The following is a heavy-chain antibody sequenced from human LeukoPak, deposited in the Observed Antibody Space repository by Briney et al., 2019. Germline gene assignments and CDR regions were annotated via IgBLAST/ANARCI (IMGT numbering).Heavy chain of an antibody. V-gene: IGHV3-21*01. CDR3: ARGYTVTTGNWFDP. CDR2: ITSSSSYI. J-gene: IGHJ5*02. D-gene: IGHD4-17*01. Sequence: GGCLRLSCAASGFTFSTYSMNWVRQAPGKGLEWVSYITSSSSYIYYADSVSGRFTISRDNAKNSLYLQMNSLRAEDTAVYYCARGYTVTTGNWFDPWGQGTLGTVSS. CDR1: GFTFSTYS.